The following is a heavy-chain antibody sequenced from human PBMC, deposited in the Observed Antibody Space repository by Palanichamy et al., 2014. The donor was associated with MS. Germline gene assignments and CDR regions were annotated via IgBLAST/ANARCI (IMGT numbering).Heavy chain of an antibody. CDR2: IYYSGST. CDR1: GGSISSYY. Sequence: QVQLQESGPGLVKPSETLSLTCTVSGGSISSYYWSWIRQPLGKGLEWIGYIYYSGSTNYNPSLKSRVTISVDTSENQFSLKLSSVTAADTAVYYCARQSGYYYYGMDVWGQGTTVTVSS. V-gene: IGHV4-59*08. J-gene: IGHJ6*02. D-gene: IGHD3-10*01. CDR3: ARQSGYYYYGMDV.